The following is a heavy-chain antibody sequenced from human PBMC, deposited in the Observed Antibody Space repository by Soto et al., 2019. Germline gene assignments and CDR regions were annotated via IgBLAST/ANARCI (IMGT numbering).Heavy chain of an antibody. V-gene: IGHV3-30-3*01. CDR3: ARKDYYDSSGPPEGY. Sequence: GGSLRLSCAASGFTFSSYAMHWVRQAPGKGPEWVAVISYDGSNKYYADSVKGRFTISRDNSKNTLYLQMNSLRAEDTAVYYCARKDYYDSSGPPEGYWGQGTLVTVSS. D-gene: IGHD3-22*01. CDR1: GFTFSSYA. CDR2: ISYDGSNK. J-gene: IGHJ4*02.